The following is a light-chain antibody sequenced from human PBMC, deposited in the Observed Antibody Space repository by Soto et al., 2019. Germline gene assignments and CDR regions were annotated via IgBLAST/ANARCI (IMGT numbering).Light chain of an antibody. J-gene: IGKJ1*01. Sequence: VSSYEEDRVTVTCRASQNIDKYLHWYQQKPGKAPNLLIFSASILQSGVPSRFIGSGSGTEFTLTIIGLQPEDGATYYCELSSGNPVPFGQGS. CDR3: ELSSGNPVP. CDR1: QNIDKY. CDR2: SAS. V-gene: IGKV1-39*01.